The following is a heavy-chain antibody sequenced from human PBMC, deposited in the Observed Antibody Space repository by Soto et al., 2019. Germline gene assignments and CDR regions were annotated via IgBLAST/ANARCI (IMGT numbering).Heavy chain of an antibody. V-gene: IGHV3-21*01. J-gene: IGHJ3*01. D-gene: IGHD2-15*01. CDR1: GFTFSAYH. CDR2: INPTSSHI. Sequence: EVQLVESGGGLVMPGRSLRLSCAASGFTFSAYHMNWVRQAPGKGLEWVSSINPTSSHIYYADSVRGRFTISRDDSKNSVSLQMNSLRTEDAALYYCARGYCGGGGCYLRRDAFDVWGQGTMVTVSS. CDR3: ARGYCGGGGCYLRRDAFDV.